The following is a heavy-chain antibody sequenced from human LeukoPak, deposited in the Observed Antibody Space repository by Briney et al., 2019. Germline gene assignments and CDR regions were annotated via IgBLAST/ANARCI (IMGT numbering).Heavy chain of an antibody. J-gene: IGHJ4*02. V-gene: IGHV3-30*02. Sequence: GGSLRLSCAASGFTFSSYGMHWVRQAPGKGLEWVAFIRYDGSNKYYADSVKGRFTISRDNSKNTLYLQMNSLKTEDTAVYYCTTGYAGRGSPPDYWGQGTLVTVSS. CDR3: TTGYAGRGSPPDY. D-gene: IGHD1-26*01. CDR2: IRYDGSNK. CDR1: GFTFSSYG.